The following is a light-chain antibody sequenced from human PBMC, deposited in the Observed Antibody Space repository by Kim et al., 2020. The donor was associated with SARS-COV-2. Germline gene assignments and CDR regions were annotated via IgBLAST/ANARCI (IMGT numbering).Light chain of an antibody. CDR1: SGDIGGFSY. CDR2: EVT. CDR3: NSYAGNNTFV. J-gene: IGLJ2*01. V-gene: IGLV2-8*01. Sequence: GQSVSITCNGTSGDIGGFSYVAWYQQHPGKAPKLIIYEVTKRPLGVPARFSASKSGNTATLIVSDLQPDDEAIYYCNSYAGNNTFVFGGGTQLTVL.